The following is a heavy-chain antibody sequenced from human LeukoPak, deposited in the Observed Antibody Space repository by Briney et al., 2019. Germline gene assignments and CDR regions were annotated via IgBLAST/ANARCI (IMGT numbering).Heavy chain of an antibody. D-gene: IGHD2-2*01. CDR2: IYHSGST. Sequence: PSETLSLTCAVSGGSISSGGYSWSWIGQPPGKGLEWIGYIYHSGSTYYNPSLKSRVTISVDRSKNQFSLKLSSVTAADTAVYYCARGSRSSTSGHFDYWGQGTLVTVSS. V-gene: IGHV4-30-2*01. CDR1: GGSISSGGYS. J-gene: IGHJ4*02. CDR3: ARGSRSSTSGHFDY.